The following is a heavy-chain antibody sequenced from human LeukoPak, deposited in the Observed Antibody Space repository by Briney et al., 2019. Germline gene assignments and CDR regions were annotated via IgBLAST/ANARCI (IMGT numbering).Heavy chain of an antibody. J-gene: IGHJ3*02. Sequence: SETLSLTCAVSGGSFSGFRWHWIRQPPGKGPEWIGEINHSGGTTYNPSLKSRVTISVDTSKIQFSLNLTSVTAADTAVYYCALELVVPAALERLNAFDIWRHGTMVTVSS. D-gene: IGHD2-2*01. CDR1: GGSFSGFR. CDR3: ALELVVPAALERLNAFDI. CDR2: INHSGGT. V-gene: IGHV4-34*01.